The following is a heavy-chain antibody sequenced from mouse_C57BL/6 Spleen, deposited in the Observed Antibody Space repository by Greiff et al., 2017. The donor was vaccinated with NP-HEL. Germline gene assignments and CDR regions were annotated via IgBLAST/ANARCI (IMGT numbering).Heavy chain of an antibody. CDR3: ARLGRGY. J-gene: IGHJ2*01. Sequence: EVKVVESGGGLVKPGGSLKLSCAASGFTFSDYGMHWVRQAPEKGLEWVAYISSGSSTIYYADTVKGRFTISRDNAKNTLFLQMTSLRSEDTAMYYCARLGRGYWGQGTTLTVSS. CDR2: ISSGSSTI. V-gene: IGHV5-17*01. D-gene: IGHD4-1*01. CDR1: GFTFSDYG.